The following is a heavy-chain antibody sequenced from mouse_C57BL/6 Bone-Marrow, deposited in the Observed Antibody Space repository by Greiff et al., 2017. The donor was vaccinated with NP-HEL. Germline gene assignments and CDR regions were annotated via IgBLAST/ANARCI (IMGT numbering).Heavy chain of an antibody. V-gene: IGHV5-12*01. J-gene: IGHJ3*01. Sequence: EVKLMESGGGLVQPGGSLKLSCAASGFTFSDYYMYWVRQTPGKRLEWVAYISNGGGSTYYQDTVKGRFTISRDNAKNTLYLQMSRLTSEDTAMYYCARPGFAYWGQGTLVTVSA. CDR2: ISNGGGST. CDR3: ARPGFAY. CDR1: GFTFSDYY.